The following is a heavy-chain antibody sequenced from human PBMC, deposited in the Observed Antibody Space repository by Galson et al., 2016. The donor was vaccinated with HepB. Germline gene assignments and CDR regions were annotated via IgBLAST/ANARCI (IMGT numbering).Heavy chain of an antibody. CDR1: GFTFSTYT. J-gene: IGHJ5*02. Sequence: SLRLSCAASGFTFSTYTMNWVRQAPGKGLEWVSSISSSSFFIYYADTVEGRFTISRDNANNSLYLQMNSLRAEDTAVYYCARVAAKESWGNTILGVVSNWFDPWGQGTLVTVSS. V-gene: IGHV3-21*01. D-gene: IGHD3-3*01. CDR2: ISSSSFFI. CDR3: ARVAAKESWGNTILGVVSNWFDP.